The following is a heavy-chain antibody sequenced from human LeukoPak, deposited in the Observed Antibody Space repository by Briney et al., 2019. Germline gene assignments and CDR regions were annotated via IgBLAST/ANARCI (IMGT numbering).Heavy chain of an antibody. Sequence: SETLSHTCTVSGGSISSYYWSWIRQPPGKGLEWIGYIYTSGSTNYNPSLKSRVTISVDTSKNQSSLKLSSVTAADTAVYYCARNYLYYYMDVWGKGTTVTVSS. CDR2: IYTSGST. CDR1: GGSISSYY. V-gene: IGHV4-4*09. CDR3: ARNYLYYYMDV. J-gene: IGHJ6*03.